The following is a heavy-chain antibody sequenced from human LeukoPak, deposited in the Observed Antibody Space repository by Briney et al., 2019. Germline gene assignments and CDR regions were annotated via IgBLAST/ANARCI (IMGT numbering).Heavy chain of an antibody. CDR2: INSDGGST. J-gene: IGHJ6*02. V-gene: IGHV3-74*01. CDR1: GFTFSTYW. CDR3: ARDRFFGMDV. Sequence: GGSLRLSCAASGFTFSTYWMHWVRQAPGKGLVWVSRINSDGGSTTYADSVKGRFTISRDNAKNMLYLQMNSPRAEDTAVYYCARDRFFGMDVWGQGTTVTVSS.